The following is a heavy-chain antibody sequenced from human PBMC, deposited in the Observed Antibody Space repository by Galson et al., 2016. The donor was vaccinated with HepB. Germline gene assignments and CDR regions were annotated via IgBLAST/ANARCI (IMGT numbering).Heavy chain of an antibody. Sequence: QSGAEVKKPGQSLKISCKASAYRFSSYWIGWVRQMPGRGLEWMGIIYPGDSDTRYSPSFQGQVTISAEMSIHTAYLQWNSLRASATGIYYWARGENSGGVPSVFDYWGHGTLVTVSS. CDR1: AYRFSSYW. J-gene: IGHJ4*01. V-gene: IGHV5-51*01. CDR3: ARGENSGGVPSVFDY. D-gene: IGHD1-26*01. CDR2: IYPGDSDT.